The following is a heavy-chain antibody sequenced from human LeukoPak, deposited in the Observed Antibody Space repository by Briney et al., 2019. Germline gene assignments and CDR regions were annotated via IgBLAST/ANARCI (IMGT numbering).Heavy chain of an antibody. J-gene: IGHJ6*02. V-gene: IGHV1-2*02. CDR3: ARLPYCSSTSCYLAPDDYYYHGMDV. Sequence: VASVKVSCKASGYTFTGYYMHWVRQAPGQGLEWMGWINPNSGGTNYAQKFQGRVTMTRDTSISTAYMELSRLRSDDTAVYYCARLPYCSSTSCYLAPDDYYYHGMDVWGQGTTVTVSS. D-gene: IGHD2-2*01. CDR1: GYTFTGYY. CDR2: INPNSGGT.